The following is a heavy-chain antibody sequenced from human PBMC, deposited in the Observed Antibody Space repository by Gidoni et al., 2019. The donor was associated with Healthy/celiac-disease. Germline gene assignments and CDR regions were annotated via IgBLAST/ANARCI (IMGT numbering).Heavy chain of an antibody. Sequence: QVQLQQWGAGLLKPSETLSLTCAVYGGSFSGYYWSWIRQPPGKGLEWIGEINHSGSTNYNPSLKSRVTISVDTSKNQFSLKLSSVTAADTAVYYCARVGGKVRYYYYYMDVWGKGTTVTVSS. V-gene: IGHV4-34*01. CDR3: ARVGGKVRYYYYYMDV. D-gene: IGHD2-15*01. CDR1: GGSFSGYY. CDR2: INHSGST. J-gene: IGHJ6*03.